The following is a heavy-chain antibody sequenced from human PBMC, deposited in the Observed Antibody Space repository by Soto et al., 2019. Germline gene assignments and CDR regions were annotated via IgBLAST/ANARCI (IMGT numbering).Heavy chain of an antibody. D-gene: IGHD1-1*01. J-gene: IGHJ4*02. CDR3: ARDDDFDDNGLDY. V-gene: IGHV3-33*01. CDR2: IVRDGGQK. Sequence: QVHLVESGGGVVQPGRPLRLSCAASGFTFSRYGMHWVRQAPGKGLEWVGVIVRDGGQKQYADSVRGRFTISRDNSKNTLYLEMNRVTVDDTAVYYCARDDDFDDNGLDYWGQGTLVTVSS. CDR1: GFTFSRYG.